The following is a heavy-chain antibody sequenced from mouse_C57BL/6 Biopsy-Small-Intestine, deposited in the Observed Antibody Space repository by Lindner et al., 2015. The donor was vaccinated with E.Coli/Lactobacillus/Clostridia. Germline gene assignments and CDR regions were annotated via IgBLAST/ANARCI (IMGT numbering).Heavy chain of an antibody. CDR1: GYTFTSYW. V-gene: IGHV1-69*02. D-gene: IGHD2-12*01. Sequence: VQLQESGAELVKPGASVKLSCKASGYTFTSYWMHWVKQRPGQGLEWIGEIDPSDSYTYYNQKFKGKATLTVDKSSSTAYMQLSSLTSEDSAVYFCARGYSYYSYDVCFAYWGQGTLVTVSA. J-gene: IGHJ3*01. CDR3: ARGYSYYSYDVCFAY. CDR2: IDPSDSYT.